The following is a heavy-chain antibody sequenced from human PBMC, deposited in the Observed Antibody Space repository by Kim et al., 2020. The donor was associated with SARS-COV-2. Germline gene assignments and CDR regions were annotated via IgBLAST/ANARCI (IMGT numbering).Heavy chain of an antibody. CDR3: SSGGPYSSGWYTYFDC. D-gene: IGHD6-19*01. J-gene: IGHJ4*02. V-gene: IGHV3-49*02. Sequence: AASLTGRFTISRDDSKTLAYLQMNSLKIEDTAVYYCSSGGPYSSGWYTYFDCWGQGTLVTVSS.